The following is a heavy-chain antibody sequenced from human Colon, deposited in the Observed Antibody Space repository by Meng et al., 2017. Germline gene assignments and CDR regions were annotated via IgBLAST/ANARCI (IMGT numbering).Heavy chain of an antibody. D-gene: IGHD5-18*01. Sequence: QVHVSALGARLATPSETLVLCGAVYGGSVNDYYWSWVRQPPGKGLEWIGEIHPTGSTSCNPSRKSLVSIAVDTSKYQFSLKVSSVTAADAAMHYCARGMDKAKTGYWGQGTLVTVSS. CDR2: IHPTGST. CDR3: ARGMDKAKTGY. J-gene: IGHJ4*02. CDR1: GGSVNDYY. V-gene: IGHV4-34*02.